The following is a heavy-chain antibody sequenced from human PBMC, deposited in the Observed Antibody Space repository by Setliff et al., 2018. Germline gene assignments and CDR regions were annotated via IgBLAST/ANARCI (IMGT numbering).Heavy chain of an antibody. D-gene: IGHD3-22*01. CDR2: IRSKADNYAT. V-gene: IGHV3-73*01. J-gene: IGHJ4*02. CDR1: GFTFSGSA. CDR3: TRDFWPESSGFAFGQ. Sequence: GGSLRLSCAASGFTFSGSAMYWVRQASGKGLEWVGRIRSKADNYATAYAASVRGRFTISRDDSKSIAYLRMNSLKIEDTAVYYCTRDFWPESSGFAFGQWGQGTLVTVSS.